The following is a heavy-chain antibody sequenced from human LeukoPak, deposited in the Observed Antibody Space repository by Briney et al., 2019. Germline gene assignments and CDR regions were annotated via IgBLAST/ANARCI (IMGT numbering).Heavy chain of an antibody. CDR1: GYTFTSYA. CDR2: INTNTGNP. D-gene: IGHD3-22*01. Sequence: ASVKVSCKASGYTFTSYAMNWVRQAPGQGLEWMGWINTNTGNPTYAQGFTGRFVFSLDTSVSTAYLQISSLKAEDTAVYYCARDLYDSSGHADAPLGLAPPKYFDYWGQGTLVTVSS. CDR3: ARDLYDSSGHADAPLGLAPPKYFDY. J-gene: IGHJ4*02. V-gene: IGHV7-4-1*02.